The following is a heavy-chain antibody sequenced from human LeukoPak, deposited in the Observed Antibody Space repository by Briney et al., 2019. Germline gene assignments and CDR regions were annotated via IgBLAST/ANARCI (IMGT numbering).Heavy chain of an antibody. CDR1: GGSISNYY. CDR2: IYYSGST. V-gene: IGHV4-59*08. CDR3: AATSYYGSGTYDY. J-gene: IGHJ4*02. D-gene: IGHD3-10*01. Sequence: WETLSLTCTVSGGSISNYYWSWIRQPPGKGLEWIGYIYYSGSTNYNASLKSRVTISVDTSKNQFSLKLNSVTAADTAVYYCAATSYYGSGTYDYWGQGSLVTVSS.